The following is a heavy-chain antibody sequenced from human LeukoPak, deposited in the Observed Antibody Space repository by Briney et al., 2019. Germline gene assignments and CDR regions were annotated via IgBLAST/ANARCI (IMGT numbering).Heavy chain of an antibody. CDR2: ISGSGSST. V-gene: IGHV3-23*01. J-gene: IGHJ5*02. CDR1: GFTFSSYA. D-gene: IGHD3-22*01. CDR3: AKDPPGNYYDSSGPVT. Sequence: GGSLRLSCAASGFTFSSYAMSWVRQAPGKGLEWVSAISGSGSSTYYADSVKGRFTISRDSSKNTLFLQMNSLRAEDTAVYYCAKDPPGNYYDSSGPVTWGQGTLVTVSS.